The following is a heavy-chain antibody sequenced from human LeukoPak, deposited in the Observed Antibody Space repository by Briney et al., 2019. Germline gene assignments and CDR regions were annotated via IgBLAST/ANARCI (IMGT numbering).Heavy chain of an antibody. V-gene: IGHV3-21*01. Sequence: GGSLRLSCAASGFTLRNFGMSWVRQAPGKGLEWVSAILGNSDITYYADSVKGRFTISRDNAKNSLFLQMNSLRAEDTAVYYCARGFGEKWLTRSGSDFSWGQGTLVTVSS. D-gene: IGHD1-26*01. J-gene: IGHJ5*02. CDR2: ILGNSDIT. CDR3: ARGFGEKWLTRSGSDFS. CDR1: GFTLRNFG.